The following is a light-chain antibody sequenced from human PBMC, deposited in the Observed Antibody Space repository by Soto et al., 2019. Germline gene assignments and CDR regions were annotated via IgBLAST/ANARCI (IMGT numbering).Light chain of an antibody. J-gene: IGKJ4*01. CDR2: KAS. CDR3: QQYNSYPLT. Sequence: DIQMTQSPTTLSASVGDRVTITCRASQSLNSWLAWYQQKPGKAPKLLIHKASSLESGVPSRFSGSGSGTEFTLTTSSLQPDDFATYYCQQYNSYPLTFGGGTKVEIK. CDR1: QSLNSW. V-gene: IGKV1-5*03.